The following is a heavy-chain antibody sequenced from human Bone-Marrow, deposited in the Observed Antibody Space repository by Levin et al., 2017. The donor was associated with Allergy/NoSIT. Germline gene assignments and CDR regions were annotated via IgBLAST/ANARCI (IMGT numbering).Heavy chain of an antibody. CDR3: ARRSTACFDY. J-gene: IGHJ4*02. CDR1: GYPFMNYG. Sequence: ASVKVSCNTSGYPFMNYGIGWVRQAPGQGLEWMGWISGYNGKTKYAESLQGRVTMTIDTSTSTAYMEVRSLRSDDTDMYYCARRSTACFDYWGQGTLVTVSS. V-gene: IGHV1-18*01. CDR2: ISGYNGKT. D-gene: IGHD2-2*01.